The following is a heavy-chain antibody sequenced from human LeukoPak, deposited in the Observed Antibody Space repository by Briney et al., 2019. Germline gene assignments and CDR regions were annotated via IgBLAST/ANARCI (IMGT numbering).Heavy chain of an antibody. J-gene: IGHJ4*02. CDR3: ARARSGWYLGQFDY. CDR2: ISYDGSNK. V-gene: IGHV3-30*04. CDR1: GFTFSSYA. Sequence: GGSLRLFCAASGFTFSSYAMHGVRQARGKGLEGGAVISYDGSNKYYADSVKGRLTISRDNSKNTLYLQMNSLRAEDTAVYYCARARSGWYLGQFDYWGQGTLVTVSS. D-gene: IGHD6-19*01.